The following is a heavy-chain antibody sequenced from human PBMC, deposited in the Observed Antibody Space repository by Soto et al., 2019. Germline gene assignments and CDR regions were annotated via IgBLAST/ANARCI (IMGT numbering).Heavy chain of an antibody. Sequence: EVQLVESGGGLGQPGGSLRLSCAASGFTFSSYEMNWVRQAPGKGLEWVSYISSSGSTIYYADSVKGRFTISRDNAKNSLYLQMNSLRAEDTAVYYCARDPGYYDSSGYYGSIYWGQGTLVTVSS. CDR1: GFTFSSYE. CDR2: ISSSGSTI. D-gene: IGHD3-22*01. CDR3: ARDPGYYDSSGYYGSIY. J-gene: IGHJ4*02. V-gene: IGHV3-48*03.